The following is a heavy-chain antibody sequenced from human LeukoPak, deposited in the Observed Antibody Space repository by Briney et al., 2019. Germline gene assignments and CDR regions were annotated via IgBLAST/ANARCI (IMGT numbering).Heavy chain of an antibody. CDR1: GFTFSSYA. V-gene: IGHV3-9*01. CDR2: ISWNSGSI. CDR3: AKDLLYSSH. Sequence: PGGSLRLSCAASGFTFSSYAMSWVRQAPGKGLEWVPGISWNSGSIGYADSVKGRFTISRDNAKNSLYLQMNSLRAEDTALYYCAKDLLYSSHWGQGTLVTVSS. D-gene: IGHD2-8*01. J-gene: IGHJ4*02.